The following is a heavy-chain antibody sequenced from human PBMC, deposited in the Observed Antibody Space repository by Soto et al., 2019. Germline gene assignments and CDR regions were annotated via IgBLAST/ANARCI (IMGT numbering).Heavy chain of an antibody. J-gene: IGHJ4*02. D-gene: IGHD3-22*01. CDR1: GYTFTSYG. V-gene: IGHV1-18*01. CDR2: ISAYNGNT. Sequence: ASVKVSCKASGYTFTSYGISWVRQAPGQGLEWMGWISAYNGNTNYAQKLQGRVTMTTDTSTSTAYMELRSLRSDDTAVYYCATASLSYHSSGYHPFDYWGQGTLVTVSS. CDR3: ATASLSYHSSGYHPFDY.